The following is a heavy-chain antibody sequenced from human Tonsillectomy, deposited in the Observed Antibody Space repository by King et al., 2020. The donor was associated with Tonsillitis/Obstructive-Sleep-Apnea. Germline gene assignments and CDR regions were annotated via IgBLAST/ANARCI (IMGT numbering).Heavy chain of an antibody. CDR2: ISSSSNYT. CDR3: ARGSLTTVTTNFDL. V-gene: IGHV3-11*05. Sequence: VQLVESGVGLVQPGVSLRLSCAASELTFRDSYMSWIRQAPGKGLVWVSYISSSSNYTNYTVSGKGRFTISRDNAKNSLYQQMNSLRAEDTAVYYCARGSLTTVTTNFDLWGRGTLVTVSS. J-gene: IGHJ2*01. D-gene: IGHD4-17*01. CDR1: ELTFRDSY.